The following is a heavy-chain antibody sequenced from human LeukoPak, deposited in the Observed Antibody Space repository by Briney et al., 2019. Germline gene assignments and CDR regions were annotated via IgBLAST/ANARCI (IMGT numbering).Heavy chain of an antibody. Sequence: GESLQTSCKASEYSFTSYWIGWVRQMPGKGLEWMGIIYPGDSDTRYRPSFQGQVTISVDKSITTAYLQWSSLKASDGAIYFCATQPGLGYWGQGSLVTVSS. D-gene: IGHD1-26*01. V-gene: IGHV5-51*01. J-gene: IGHJ4*02. CDR2: IYPGDSDT. CDR3: ATQPGLGY. CDR1: EYSFTSYW.